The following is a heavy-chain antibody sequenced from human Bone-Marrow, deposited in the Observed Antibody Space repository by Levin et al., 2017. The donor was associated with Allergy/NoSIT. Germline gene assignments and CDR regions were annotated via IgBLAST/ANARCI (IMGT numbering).Heavy chain of an antibody. CDR3: VRDSGRGGASFDY. Sequence: QTGGSLRLSCAASGFTFSRYWMTWVRQAPGKGLERVANIKQDGSEKQYVDSVKGRFTVSRDNANNSLYLQMNSLRVEDTAVYYCVRDSGRGGASFDYWGQGTLVTVSS. CDR2: IKQDGSEK. V-gene: IGHV3-7*01. J-gene: IGHJ4*02. CDR1: GFTFSRYW. D-gene: IGHD3-10*01.